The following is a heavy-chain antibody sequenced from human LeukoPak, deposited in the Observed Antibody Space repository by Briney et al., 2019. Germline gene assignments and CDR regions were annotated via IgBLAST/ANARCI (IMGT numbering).Heavy chain of an antibody. V-gene: IGHV3-7*05. CDR1: GFIFSRFW. CDR2: IKEDGGEM. J-gene: IGHJ4*02. Sequence: GGSLRLSCAASGFIFSRFWMTWVRQAPGKGLEWVASIKEDGGEMYYVDSVKGRFTISRDNAQNSLFLQMTSLRAEDTAIYYCARHLDAGTVDYWGQGTLVTVSS. D-gene: IGHD6-13*01. CDR3: ARHLDAGTVDY.